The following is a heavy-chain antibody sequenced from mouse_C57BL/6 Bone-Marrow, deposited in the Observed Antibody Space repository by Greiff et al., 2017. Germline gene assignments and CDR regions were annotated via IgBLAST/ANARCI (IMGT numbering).Heavy chain of an antibody. Sequence: EVQGVESGGDLVKPGGSLKLSCAASGFTFSSYGMSWVRQTPDKRLEWVATISSGGSYTYYPDSVKGRFTISRDNAKNTLYLQMSSLKSEDTAMYYCARLRNYGLFDYLVQGTTLTVSS. CDR1: GFTFSSYG. J-gene: IGHJ2*01. CDR2: ISSGGSYT. V-gene: IGHV5-6*01. CDR3: ARLRNYGLFDY. D-gene: IGHD1-2*01.